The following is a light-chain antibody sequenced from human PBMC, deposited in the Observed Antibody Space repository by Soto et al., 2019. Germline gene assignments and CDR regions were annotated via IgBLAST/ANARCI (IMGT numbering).Light chain of an antibody. CDR3: QQYNSYSLT. CDR1: QSISSW. Sequence: DIQMTQSPSTLSPSVGDRVTITCRASQSISSWLAWYQQKPGKAPKLLIYKASSLESGVPSRFSGSGSVTEFTLTISSLQPDDFATYYCQQYNSYSLTFGGGTKVEIK. CDR2: KAS. V-gene: IGKV1-5*03. J-gene: IGKJ4*01.